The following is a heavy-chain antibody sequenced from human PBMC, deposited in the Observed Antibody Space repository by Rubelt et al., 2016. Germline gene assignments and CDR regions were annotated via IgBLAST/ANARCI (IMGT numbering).Heavy chain of an antibody. Sequence: QVQLQQWGAGLLKPSETLSLTCAVSGGSISSYYWSWIRQPPGKGLEWIGYIYYSGSTYYNPSLKSRVTISVDTSKNRFSLKLSSVTAADTAVYYCARNRQLADYYYYGMDVWGQGTTVTVSS. D-gene: IGHD6-6*01. CDR1: GGSISSYY. J-gene: IGHJ6*02. V-gene: IGHV4-59*01. CDR3: ARNRQLADYYYYGMDV. CDR2: IYYSGST.